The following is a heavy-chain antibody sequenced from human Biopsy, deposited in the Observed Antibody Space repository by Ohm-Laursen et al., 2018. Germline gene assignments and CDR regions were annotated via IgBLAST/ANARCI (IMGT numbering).Heavy chain of an antibody. V-gene: IGHV1-2*02. J-gene: IGHJ6*02. D-gene: IGHD3-9*01. CDR2: INPNSGNA. CDR1: GSTFAGYY. Sequence: GASVKVSCKASGSTFAGYYLHWVRQAPGHGLEWMGWINPNSGNANYAQSFQGRLTVTRDKSISTAYMELTSLTFDDTAIYYCARVPAYPSIDGYYGLDLWGQGTTVIVSS. CDR3: ARVPAYPSIDGYYGLDL.